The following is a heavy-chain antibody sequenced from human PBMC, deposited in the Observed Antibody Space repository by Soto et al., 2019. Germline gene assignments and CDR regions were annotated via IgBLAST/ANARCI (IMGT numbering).Heavy chain of an antibody. CDR2: IYYSGST. CDR3: AKGHSSATSLDS. Sequence: SDTLSLTCTVSGGSISSYYWSWIRQPPGKGLEWIGYIYYSGSTNYNPSLKSRVTISVDTSKNQFSLKLSSVTAADTAVYYCAKGHSSATSLDSWGQGILVTVS. D-gene: IGHD3-22*01. J-gene: IGHJ4*02. V-gene: IGHV4-59*08. CDR1: GGSISSYY.